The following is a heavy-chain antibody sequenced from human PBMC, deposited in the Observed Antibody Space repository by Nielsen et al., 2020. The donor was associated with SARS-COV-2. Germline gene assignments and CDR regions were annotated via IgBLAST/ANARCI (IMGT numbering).Heavy chain of an antibody. CDR1: GFTFANHW. CDR2: IKQDGSEK. V-gene: IGHV3-7*03. CDR3: ARGSGMGV. J-gene: IGHJ6*02. Sequence: GGSLRLSCAASGFTFANHWMTWVRQAPGKGLEWVANIKQDGSEKYFVDSMQGRFTISRDNAKSSLFLQMNSLRADDTARYYCARGSGMGVWGQGTAVIVSS. D-gene: IGHD3-10*01.